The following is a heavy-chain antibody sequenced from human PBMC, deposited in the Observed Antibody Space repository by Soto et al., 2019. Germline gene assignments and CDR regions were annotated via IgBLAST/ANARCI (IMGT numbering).Heavy chain of an antibody. J-gene: IGHJ6*02. V-gene: IGHV1-69*02. CDR3: ARGLGGRMDD. D-gene: IGHD3-16*01. CDR1: GTIFSSYT. CDR2: IIPILGET. Sequence: QVQLVQSGAEVKKPGSSVRVSCKASGTIFSSYTISWVRQAPGQGLEWMGRIIPILGETNSAQKFQGRVTLTADESKNPAYMELNSLRLEDTALYYCARGLGGRMDDWGQGTTVTVSS.